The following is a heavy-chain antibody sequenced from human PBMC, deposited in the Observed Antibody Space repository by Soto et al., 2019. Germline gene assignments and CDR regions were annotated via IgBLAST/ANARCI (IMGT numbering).Heavy chain of an antibody. CDR2: ISSSSSYI. D-gene: IGHD3-16*02. Sequence: PGGSLRLSCAASGFTFSSYSMNWVRQAPGKGLEWVSSISSSSSYIYYADSVKGRFTISRDNAKNSLYLQMNSLRAEDTAVYYCARDLVVTVSFDYWGQGTLVTVYS. V-gene: IGHV3-21*01. J-gene: IGHJ4*02. CDR1: GFTFSSYS. CDR3: ARDLVVTVSFDY.